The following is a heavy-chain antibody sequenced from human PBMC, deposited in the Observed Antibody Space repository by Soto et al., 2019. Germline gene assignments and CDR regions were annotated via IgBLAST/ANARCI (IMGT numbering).Heavy chain of an antibody. V-gene: IGHV3-30-3*01. CDR2: ISYDGSDK. CDR3: ARDTGPNGYNYYYFGMDV. J-gene: IGHJ6*02. Sequence: QVHLVESGGGVVQPGRSLRLSCAASGFTFSNYAMHWVRQAPGKGLEWVAVISYDGSDKYNANSVKGRFTISRDNSKHTLDLPMNSLRAEDTAVYYCARDTGPNGYNYYYFGMDVWGQGTTVTVSS. CDR1: GFTFSNYA. D-gene: IGHD5-18*01.